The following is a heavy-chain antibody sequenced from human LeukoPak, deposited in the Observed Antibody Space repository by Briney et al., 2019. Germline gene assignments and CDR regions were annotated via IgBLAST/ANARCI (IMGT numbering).Heavy chain of an antibody. D-gene: IGHD4-23*01. CDR1: GYTFTSYA. CDR3: ARVGYGGNSGGVSDY. Sequence: ASVKGSCKASGYTFTSYAMNWVRQAPGQGLEWMGWINTNTGDPTYAQGFTGRFVFSLDTSVSTAYLQISSLKAEDTAVYYCARVGYGGNSGGVSDYWGQGTLVTVSS. CDR2: INTNTGDP. J-gene: IGHJ4*02. V-gene: IGHV7-4-1*02.